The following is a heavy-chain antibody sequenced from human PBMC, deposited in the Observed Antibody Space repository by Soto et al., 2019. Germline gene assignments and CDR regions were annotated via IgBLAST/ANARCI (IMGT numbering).Heavy chain of an antibody. Sequence: QVQLQESGPGLVKPSQTLSLNCSVSDDSINNADYYWSWIRQHAGRGLEWIGYIYYSGTTYYNPSVGSRGTISMDTSKNQFSLEMSSVTAADTAVYYCARVRGHAFDIRGQGTMVTVSS. V-gene: IGHV4-31*03. CDR2: IYYSGTT. J-gene: IGHJ3*02. CDR1: DDSINNADYY. D-gene: IGHD3-10*01. CDR3: ARVRGHAFDI.